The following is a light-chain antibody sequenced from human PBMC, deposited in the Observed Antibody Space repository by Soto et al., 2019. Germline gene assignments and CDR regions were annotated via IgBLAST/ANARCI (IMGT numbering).Light chain of an antibody. V-gene: IGLV1-47*02. CDR2: GNT. J-gene: IGLJ2*01. CDR1: SSNVGSNY. Sequence: QSVLTQSPAASGTPGKRITSSCSGLSSNVGSNYVYWYQQLPGTAPKLLIYGNTQRPSGVPDRFSASKSGTSASRAIGGLRSEDEDDYYCAAWDDSLSGVLFGGGTKVPVL. CDR3: AAWDDSLSGVL.